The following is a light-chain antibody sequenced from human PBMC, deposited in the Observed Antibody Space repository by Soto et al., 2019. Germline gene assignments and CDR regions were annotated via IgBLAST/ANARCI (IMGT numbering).Light chain of an antibody. V-gene: IGKV3-15*01. CDR3: QQYYNWPRT. J-gene: IGKJ1*01. CDR1: QIVSTN. CDR2: RAS. Sequence: EIVMTQSPAILSASPGERATLSCRASQIVSTNLAWYQHKPGQAPRLLIYRASTRATGIPDRFSGGGSGTEFTLSISSLQSEDFAVYYCQQYYNWPRTFGQGTKVDIK.